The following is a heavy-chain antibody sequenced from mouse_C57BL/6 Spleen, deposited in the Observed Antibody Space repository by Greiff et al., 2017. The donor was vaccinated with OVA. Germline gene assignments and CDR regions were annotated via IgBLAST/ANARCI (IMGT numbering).Heavy chain of an antibody. CDR1: GFTFSSYA. CDR2: ISDGGSYT. J-gene: IGHJ2*01. Sequence: DVKLVESGGGLVKPGGSLKLSCAASGFTFSSYAMSWVRQTPEKRLEWVATISDGGSYTYYPDNVKGRFTISRDNAKNNLYLQMSHLKSEDTAMYYCARDPLYGYDDYWGQGTTLTVSS. CDR3: ARDPLYGYDDY. V-gene: IGHV5-4*01. D-gene: IGHD2-2*01.